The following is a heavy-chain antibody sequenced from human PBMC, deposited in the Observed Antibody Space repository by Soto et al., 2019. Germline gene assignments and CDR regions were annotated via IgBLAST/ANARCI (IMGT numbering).Heavy chain of an antibody. CDR3: ARDFTKSSRRPYYFDY. J-gene: IGHJ4*02. D-gene: IGHD6-13*01. V-gene: IGHV1-18*01. CDR1: GYTFTTYG. CDR2: ISAYSGST. Sequence: ASVKVSCKASGYTFTTYGISWVRQAPGQGLEWMGWISAYSGSTKFAQKLQGRVTMTTDTSTTTAYMELRSLTSDDTAVYYCARDFTKSSRRPYYFDYWGQGTLATVSS.